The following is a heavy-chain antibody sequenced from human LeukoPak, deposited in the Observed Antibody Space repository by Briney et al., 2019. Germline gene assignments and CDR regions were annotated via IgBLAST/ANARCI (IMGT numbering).Heavy chain of an antibody. Sequence: SETLSLTCTVSGGPISSYYWRWIPQPPGKGVEWIGYIYYSGSTNYNPSLKSRVTISVDTSKNQFSLKLSSVTAADTAVYYCARGVYYDSSGYYLPDYWGQGTLVTVSS. V-gene: IGHV4-59*08. J-gene: IGHJ4*02. CDR3: ARGVYYDSSGYYLPDY. CDR1: GGPISSYY. CDR2: IYYSGST. D-gene: IGHD3-22*01.